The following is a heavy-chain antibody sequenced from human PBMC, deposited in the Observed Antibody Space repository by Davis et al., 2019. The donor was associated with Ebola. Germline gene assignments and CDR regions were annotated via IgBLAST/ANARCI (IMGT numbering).Heavy chain of an antibody. CDR1: GGTFSSYT. Sequence: AASVKVSCKASGGTFSSYTISWVRQAPGQGLEWMVRIIPILGITNYAQKFQGRFTITADKSTSTAYMELSSLRSEDTAVYYCAREVGYSYGFNAFDIWGQGTMVTVSS. CDR3: AREVGYSYGFNAFDI. CDR2: IIPILGIT. D-gene: IGHD5-18*01. J-gene: IGHJ3*02. V-gene: IGHV1-69*04.